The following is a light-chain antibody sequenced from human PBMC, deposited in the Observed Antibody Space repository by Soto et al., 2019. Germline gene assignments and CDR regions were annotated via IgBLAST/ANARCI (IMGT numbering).Light chain of an antibody. CDR1: SSDVGDYNY. V-gene: IGLV2-14*01. J-gene: IGLJ1*01. CDR2: DVS. Sequence: QSVLTQPASVSGSPGQSITISCTGTSSDVGDYNYVSWYQQHPGKAPKVMIYDVSNRPSGVSNRFSGSKSGNTASLTISGLQAEDEADYCCSSYTSSSTLYVFGTGTKVTVL. CDR3: SSYTSSSTLYV.